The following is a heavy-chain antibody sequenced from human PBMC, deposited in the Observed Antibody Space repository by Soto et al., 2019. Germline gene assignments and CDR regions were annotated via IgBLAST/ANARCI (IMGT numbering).Heavy chain of an antibody. CDR3: ARARAYSCYEAYYGMDV. J-gene: IGHJ6*02. Sequence: SVKVSCKASGGTFSSYAISWVRQAPGQGLEWMGGIIPIFGTANYAQKFQGRVTITADESTSTAYMELSSLRSEDTAVYYCARARAYSCYEAYYGMDVSGHGTTITVSS. CDR2: IIPIFGTA. V-gene: IGHV1-69*13. D-gene: IGHD5-12*01. CDR1: GGTFSSYA.